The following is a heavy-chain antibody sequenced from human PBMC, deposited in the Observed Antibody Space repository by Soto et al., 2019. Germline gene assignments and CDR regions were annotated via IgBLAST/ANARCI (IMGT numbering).Heavy chain of an antibody. V-gene: IGHV3-11*01. CDR2: ISGNGEII. J-gene: IGHJ4*02. Sequence: GGSLRLSCATSGFTFSDYYIHWIRRAPGKGLEWISYISGNGEIIQYAASARGRFTISRDNAENSVYLEMDSLRAEDTALYFCARDVDADFRTDFDYWGRGTLVIVSA. CDR3: ARDVDADFRTDFDY. CDR1: GFTFSDYY. D-gene: IGHD4-17*01.